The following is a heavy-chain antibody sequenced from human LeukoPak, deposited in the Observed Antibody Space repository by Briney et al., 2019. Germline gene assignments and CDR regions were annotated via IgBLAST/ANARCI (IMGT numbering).Heavy chain of an antibody. J-gene: IGHJ4*02. Sequence: SETLSLTCAVYGGSFSGYYWSWIRQPPGKGLEWIGEINHSGSTNYNPSLKSRVTISVDTSKNQFSLKLSSVTAADTAVYYCARVKLRVNDYWGQGTLVTVSS. V-gene: IGHV4-34*01. D-gene: IGHD4-17*01. CDR3: ARVKLRVNDY. CDR1: GGSFSGYY. CDR2: INHSGST.